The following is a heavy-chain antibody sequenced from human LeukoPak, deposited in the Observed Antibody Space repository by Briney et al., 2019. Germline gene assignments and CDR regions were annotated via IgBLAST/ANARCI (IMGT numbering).Heavy chain of an antibody. CDR3: AREQSSSGYYPHYYFDY. CDR2: IKQDGSEK. Sequence: ETLSLTCTVSGGSISSSGYYWGWIRQPPGKGLEWVANIKQDGSEKYYVDSVKGRFTISRDNAKNSLYLQMNSLRAEDTAVYYCAREQSSSGYYPHYYFDYWGQGTLVTVSS. V-gene: IGHV3-7*01. J-gene: IGHJ4*02. CDR1: GGSISSSGYY. D-gene: IGHD3-22*01.